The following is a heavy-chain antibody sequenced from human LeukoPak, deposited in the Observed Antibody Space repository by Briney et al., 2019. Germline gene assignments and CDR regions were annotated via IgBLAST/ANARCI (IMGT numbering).Heavy chain of an antibody. D-gene: IGHD3-22*01. Sequence: ASVKVSCKASGGTFSSYAYSWVRHPPAQGLEWMGRIITIFATANYAQKFQGRVTITTDESTSTAYMEPSSLRSEETAVYYCARTDSSGYLTDYWGQGTLVTVSS. V-gene: IGHV1-69*05. CDR1: GGTFSSYA. J-gene: IGHJ4*02. CDR3: ARTDSSGYLTDY. CDR2: IITIFATA.